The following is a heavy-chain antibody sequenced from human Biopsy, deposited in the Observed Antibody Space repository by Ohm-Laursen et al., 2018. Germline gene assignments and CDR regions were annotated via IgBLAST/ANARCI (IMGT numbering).Heavy chain of an antibody. V-gene: IGHV1-8*01. CDR1: GYTFTSYD. CDR2: LNPVSGNS. CDR3: GRAVRNQLLTDP. D-gene: IGHD1-7*01. Sequence: SVKVSCKASGYTFTSYDITWVRQASGQGPEWIGRLNPVSGNSNFGQKFRGRVTVTSDTSISTAYMELSGLTSDDTATYYCGRAVRNQLLTDPWGQGTLVTVTS. J-gene: IGHJ5*02.